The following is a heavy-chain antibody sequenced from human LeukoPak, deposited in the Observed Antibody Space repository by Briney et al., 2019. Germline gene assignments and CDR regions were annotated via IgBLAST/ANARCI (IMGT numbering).Heavy chain of an antibody. Sequence: ASAKVSCKASGLTFTSSAVQWVRQARGQRLEWIGWIVVGSGDTNSAQKFQERVTITRDMSTRTAYMELSSLRSEDTAVYYCGADSMPRGVFSYAFDIWGQGTMVTVSS. CDR2: IVVGSGDT. CDR1: GLTFTSSA. CDR3: GADSMPRGVFSYAFDI. J-gene: IGHJ3*02. V-gene: IGHV1-58*01. D-gene: IGHD3-10*01.